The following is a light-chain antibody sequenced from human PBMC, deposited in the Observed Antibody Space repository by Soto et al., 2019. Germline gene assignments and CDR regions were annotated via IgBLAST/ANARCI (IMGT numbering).Light chain of an antibody. J-gene: IGKJ5*01. CDR3: HQLRNCTPALT. V-gene: IGKV3-20*01. CDR1: QSVSSSY. CDR2: SAS. Sequence: EIVLTQSPGTLSLSPGERATLSCRASQSVSSSYLVWYQQKTGQAPRLLIYSASTRATGIPDRFSGSGSGTDFALTLSSRGPDDVAVYYCHQLRNCTPALTFGQGTRLELK.